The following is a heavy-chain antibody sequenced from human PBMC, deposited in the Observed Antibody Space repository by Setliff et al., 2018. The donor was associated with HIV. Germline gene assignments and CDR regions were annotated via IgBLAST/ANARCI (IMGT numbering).Heavy chain of an antibody. D-gene: IGHD2-15*01. CDR1: GFTFSTYG. CDR2: IWSDGSTK. Sequence: PGGSLRLSCAASGFTFSTYGMHWVRQAPGKGLEWVAVIWSDGSTKYYADSVKGRFTISRDNSKNTVYLQMNSLRAEDTAVYYCVKGTYCSGGNCYSGFLDYWGQGTLVTVSS. CDR3: VKGTYCSGGNCYSGFLDY. V-gene: IGHV3-30*02. J-gene: IGHJ4*02.